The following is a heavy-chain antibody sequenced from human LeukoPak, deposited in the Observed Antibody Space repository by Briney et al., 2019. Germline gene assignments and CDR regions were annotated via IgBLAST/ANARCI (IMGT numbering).Heavy chain of an antibody. Sequence: ASVKVSCKASGYTFTSYGISWVRQAPGQGLEWMGWISAYNGNTNYAQKVQGRVTMTTDTSTSTAYMELRSLRSDDTAVYYCARDHYYDISGYNTPLEYWGQGTLVTVSS. D-gene: IGHD3-22*01. V-gene: IGHV1-18*01. CDR3: ARDHYYDISGYNTPLEY. CDR1: GYTFTSYG. CDR2: ISAYNGNT. J-gene: IGHJ4*02.